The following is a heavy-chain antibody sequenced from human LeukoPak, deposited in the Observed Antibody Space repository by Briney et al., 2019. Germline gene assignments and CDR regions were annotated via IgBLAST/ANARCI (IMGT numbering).Heavy chain of an antibody. D-gene: IGHD1-1*01. CDR2: ISSSSSYI. CDR1: GFAFSSYS. Sequence: GGSLRLSCAASGFAFSSYSMNWVRQAPGKGLEWVSSISSSSSYIYYADSVKGRFTISRDNAKNSLYLQMNSLRAEDTAVYYCARDRSGNDDFDYWGQGTLVTVSS. J-gene: IGHJ4*02. V-gene: IGHV3-21*01. CDR3: ARDRSGNDDFDY.